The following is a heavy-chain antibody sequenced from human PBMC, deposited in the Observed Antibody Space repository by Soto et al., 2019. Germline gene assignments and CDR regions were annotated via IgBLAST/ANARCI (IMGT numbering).Heavy chain of an antibody. CDR3: ARDWSQMSRGGFFDY. CDR2: IVPLSGTP. D-gene: IGHD3-3*01. Sequence: QVRLVQSGAEVKKPGSSVKLSCKVSGGNSNSYSIAWVRQAPGQGLQWLGTIVPLSGTPNHAHKFQGRVTITADTSTNTAYLQLSSLRYEDTAIYYCARDWSQMSRGGFFDYWGQGSLVTISS. J-gene: IGHJ4*02. V-gene: IGHV1-69*06. CDR1: GGNSNSYS.